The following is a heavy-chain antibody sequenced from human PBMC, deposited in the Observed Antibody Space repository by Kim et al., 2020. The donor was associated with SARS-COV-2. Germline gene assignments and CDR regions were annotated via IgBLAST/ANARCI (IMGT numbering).Heavy chain of an antibody. CDR3: ARPGGGGSHRPHGMDV. Sequence: GGSLRLSCAASGFTSSNYWMTWVRQAPGKGLEWVANIKQDGSEKYYVDSVKGRFTIYRDNAKNSLSLLMKNLRIEDTAVYYCARPGGGGSHRPHGMDVWGQGTTVTVSS. D-gene: IGHD1-26*01. V-gene: IGHV3-7*01. J-gene: IGHJ6*02. CDR2: IKQDGSEK. CDR1: GFTSSNYW.